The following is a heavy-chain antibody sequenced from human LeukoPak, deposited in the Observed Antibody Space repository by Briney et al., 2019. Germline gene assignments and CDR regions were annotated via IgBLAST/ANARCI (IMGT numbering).Heavy chain of an antibody. CDR1: GFTFSSYA. Sequence: GGSLRLSCAASGFTFSSYAMSWVRQAPGKGLEWVSAISGSGGSTYYAGSVKGRFTISRDNSKNTLYLQMNSLRAEDTAVYYCAKDPSYYYGSGSHYYFDYWGQGTLVTVYS. CDR3: AKDPSYYYGSGSHYYFDY. V-gene: IGHV3-23*01. D-gene: IGHD3-10*01. CDR2: ISGSGGST. J-gene: IGHJ4*02.